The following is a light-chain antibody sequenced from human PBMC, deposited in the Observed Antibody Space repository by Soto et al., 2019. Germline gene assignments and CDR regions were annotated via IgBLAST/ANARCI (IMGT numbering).Light chain of an antibody. V-gene: IGLV1-40*01. Sequence: QSVLTQPPSVSGAPGQRVTISCTGSSSKIGAGYDVHWYQQLPGTAPKLLIYGNSNRPSGVPDRFSGSKSGTSASLAITGLQAEDEADSYCQSYDSSLSGAVFGGGTELTVL. CDR3: QSYDSSLSGAV. CDR2: GNS. CDR1: SSKIGAGYD. J-gene: IGLJ2*01.